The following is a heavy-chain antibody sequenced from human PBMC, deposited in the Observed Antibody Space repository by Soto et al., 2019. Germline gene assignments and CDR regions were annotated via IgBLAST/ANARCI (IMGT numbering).Heavy chain of an antibody. Sequence: GGCLRLSCAASGYTFSNAWMSRVRQAPAKGLEXVGRIXXKXDXGXTXXXXPVKGRFTISRDDSKNTQYMPMNSLKTEATAVYYSTTGVVIRFDPWGQGNLVTVSS. D-gene: IGHD3-3*01. CDR1: GYTFSNAW. J-gene: IGHJ5*02. CDR3: TTGVVIRFDP. CDR2: IXXKXDXGXT. V-gene: IGHV3-15*01.